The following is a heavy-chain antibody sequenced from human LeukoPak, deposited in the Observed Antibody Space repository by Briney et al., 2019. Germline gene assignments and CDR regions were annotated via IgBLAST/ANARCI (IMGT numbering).Heavy chain of an antibody. CDR3: ATGTLYDFWSGTYFDY. Sequence: ASVKVSCKASGGTFSSYAISWVRQAPGQGLEWMGRIIPIFGTANYAQKFQGRVTITTDESTSTAYMELSSLRSEDTAVYYCATGTLYDFWSGTYFDYWGQGTLVTVSS. CDR1: GGTFSSYA. J-gene: IGHJ4*02. V-gene: IGHV1-69*05. D-gene: IGHD3-3*01. CDR2: IIPIFGTA.